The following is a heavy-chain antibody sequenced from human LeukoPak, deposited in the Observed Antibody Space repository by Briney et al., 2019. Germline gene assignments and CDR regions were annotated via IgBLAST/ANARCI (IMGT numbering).Heavy chain of an antibody. D-gene: IGHD2-15*01. V-gene: IGHV4-39*07. J-gene: IGHJ6*03. CDR2: IDYTGTT. CDR1: GDSISNNFYY. CDR3: ARAVAGYYYYYYMDV. Sequence: SETLSLTCSVFGDSISNNFYYWGWIRQTPGKGLAWIASIDYTGTTYYNPSFKSRVSISMDTSKNQFSLKLTSVTAADTAVYYCARAVAGYYYYYYMDVWGKGTTVTISS.